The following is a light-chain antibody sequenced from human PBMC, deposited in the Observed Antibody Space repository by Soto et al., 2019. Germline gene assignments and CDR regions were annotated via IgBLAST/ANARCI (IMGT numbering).Light chain of an antibody. CDR2: EVS. CDR1: SSDVGGYNY. Sequence: QSVLTQPPSSSGSPGQSVTISCTGTSSDVGGYNYVSWYQQHPGKAPKLMIYEVSKRPSGVPDRFSGSKSGNTASLIVSGLQAEDEADYYCSSYAGSNIYVLGTGTRSPS. CDR3: SSYAGSNIYV. J-gene: IGLJ1*01. V-gene: IGLV2-8*01.